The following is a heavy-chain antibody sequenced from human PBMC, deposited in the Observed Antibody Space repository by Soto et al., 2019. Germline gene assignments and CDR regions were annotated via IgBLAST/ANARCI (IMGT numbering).Heavy chain of an antibody. Sequence: QVQLVESGGGVVQPGRSLRLSCAASGFTFSSYGMHWVRQAPGKGLEWVAVISYDGSNKYYADSVKGRFTISRDNSKNTLSLQMNSLRAEDTAVYYCAKSYGDYAPCLDYWGQGTLVTVSS. CDR2: ISYDGSNK. CDR1: GFTFSSYG. V-gene: IGHV3-30*18. D-gene: IGHD4-17*01. J-gene: IGHJ4*02. CDR3: AKSYGDYAPCLDY.